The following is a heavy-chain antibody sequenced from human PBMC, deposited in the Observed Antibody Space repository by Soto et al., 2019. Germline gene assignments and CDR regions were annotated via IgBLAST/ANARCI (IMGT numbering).Heavy chain of an antibody. D-gene: IGHD4-4*01. CDR1: GGSISSSSYY. Sequence: QLQLQESGPGLVKPSETLSLTCTVSGGSISSSSYYWGWIRQPPGKGLEWIGSIYYSGSTYYNPSLKSRVTISVDTSKNQFSLKLSSVTAADTAVYYCARQFYSNYGYYFDYWGQGTLVTVSS. CDR2: IYYSGST. V-gene: IGHV4-39*01. J-gene: IGHJ4*02. CDR3: ARQFYSNYGYYFDY.